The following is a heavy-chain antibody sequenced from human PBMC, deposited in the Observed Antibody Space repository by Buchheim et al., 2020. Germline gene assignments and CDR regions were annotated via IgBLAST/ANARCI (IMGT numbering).Heavy chain of an antibody. CDR3: AKDPVSGYYDSSGLDF. D-gene: IGHD3-22*01. V-gene: IGHV3-30*18. Sequence: QVQLVESGGGVVQPGRSLRLSCAASGFTFSSSGLHWIRQAPGKGLEWVAVISYDGSYKYYADSVKSRFTISRDNSKNTLYLQMNSLRTEDTAVYYCAKDPVSGYYDSSGLDFWGQGTL. J-gene: IGHJ4*02. CDR1: GFTFSSSG. CDR2: ISYDGSYK.